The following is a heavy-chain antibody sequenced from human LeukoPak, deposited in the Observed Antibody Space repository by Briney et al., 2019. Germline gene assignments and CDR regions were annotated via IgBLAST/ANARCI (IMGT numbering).Heavy chain of an antibody. J-gene: IGHJ4*02. CDR2: ISSSSSTI. CDR3: ARGGYDSSGQFDY. CDR1: GFTFSSYS. D-gene: IGHD3-22*01. Sequence: GGSLRPSCAASGFTFSSYSMNWVRQAPGKGLEWVSYISSSSSTIYYADSVKGRFTISRDNAKNSLYLQMNSLRDEDTAVYYSARGGYDSSGQFDYWGQGTLVTVSS. V-gene: IGHV3-48*02.